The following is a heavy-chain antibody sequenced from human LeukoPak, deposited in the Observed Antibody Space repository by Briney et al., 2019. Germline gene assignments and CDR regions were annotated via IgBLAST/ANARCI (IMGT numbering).Heavy chain of an antibody. J-gene: IGHJ4*02. Sequence: SETLSLTCTVSGGSISSGGYYWSWIRQHPGKGLEWIGYIYYSGSTYYNPSLKSRVTISVDTSKNQFSLKLSSVTAADTAVYYCARGPRAPSYYYDSSGYGYWGQGTLVTVSS. CDR1: GGSISSGGYY. CDR2: IYYSGST. V-gene: IGHV4-31*03. D-gene: IGHD3-22*01. CDR3: ARGPRAPSYYYDSSGYGY.